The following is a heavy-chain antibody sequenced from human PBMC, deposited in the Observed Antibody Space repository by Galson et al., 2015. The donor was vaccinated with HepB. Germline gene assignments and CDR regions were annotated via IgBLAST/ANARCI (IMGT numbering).Heavy chain of an antibody. V-gene: IGHV3-23*01. J-gene: IGHJ4*02. CDR2: ISGSGGST. Sequence: SLRLSCAASGFTFSSYAMSWVRQAPGKGLEWVSAISGSGGSTYYADSVKGRFTISRDNSKNTLYLQMNSLRAEDTAVYYCAKAILDYYDSSGYGTFDYWGQGTLVTVSS. D-gene: IGHD3-22*01. CDR3: AKAILDYYDSSGYGTFDY. CDR1: GFTFSSYA.